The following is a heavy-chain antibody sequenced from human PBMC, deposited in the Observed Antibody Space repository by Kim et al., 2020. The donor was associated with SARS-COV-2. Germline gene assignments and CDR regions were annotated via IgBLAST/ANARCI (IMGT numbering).Heavy chain of an antibody. D-gene: IGHD2-15*01. Sequence: ADSVAGRFIVSRDNSESTLYLQMSSLRAEDTAQYYCAKGVCSGGSCSFDYWGQGTLVTVSS. V-gene: IGHV3-23*01. CDR3: AKGVCSGGSCSFDY. J-gene: IGHJ4*02.